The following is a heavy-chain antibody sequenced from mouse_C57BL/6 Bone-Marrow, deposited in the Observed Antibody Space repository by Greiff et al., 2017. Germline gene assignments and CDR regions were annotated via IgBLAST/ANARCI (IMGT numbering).Heavy chain of an antibody. CDR1: GYTFTSYW. CDR2: IYPGSGST. V-gene: IGHV1-55*01. J-gene: IGHJ4*01. Sequence: QVQLQQSGAELVKPGASVKMSCKASGYTFTSYWITWVKQRPGQGLEWIGDIYPGSGSTNYNEKFKSKATLTVDTSSLTAYMQLSSLTSENSAVFYCARRPSNWPDAMDYWGQGTSVTVSS. CDR3: ARRPSNWPDAMDY. D-gene: IGHD4-1*01.